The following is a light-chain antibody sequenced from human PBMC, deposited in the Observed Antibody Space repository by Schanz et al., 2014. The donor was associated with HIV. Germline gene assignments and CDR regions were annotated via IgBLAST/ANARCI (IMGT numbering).Light chain of an antibody. J-gene: IGKJ5*01. Sequence: EIVMTQSPASLSVSLGEGATLSCRASQSVTSNLAWYQKKPGQAPTLLIYAASSRASGIPDRFSGSGSGADFTLTISGLEPEDFAVYYCQQYNDWPPITFGQGTRLEIK. CDR2: AAS. CDR1: QSVTSN. V-gene: IGKV3D-15*01. CDR3: QQYNDWPPIT.